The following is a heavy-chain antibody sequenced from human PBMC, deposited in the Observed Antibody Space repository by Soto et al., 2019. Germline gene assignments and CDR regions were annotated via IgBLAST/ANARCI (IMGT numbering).Heavy chain of an antibody. CDR2: INPSDGST. Sequence: ASVKVSCKASGYTFTSYYMHWVRQAPGQGLEYMGTINPSDGSTSSAQKFQGRVTMTSDTSTSTVYMELSSLRSDDAAVYYCARRGRSGQWLEFDYWCQGTLVTVSS. D-gene: IGHD6-19*01. J-gene: IGHJ4*02. CDR3: ARRGRSGQWLEFDY. V-gene: IGHV1-46*03. CDR1: GYTFTSYY.